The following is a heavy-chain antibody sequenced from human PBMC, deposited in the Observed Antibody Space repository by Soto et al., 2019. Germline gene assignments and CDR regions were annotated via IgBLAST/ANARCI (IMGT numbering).Heavy chain of an antibody. CDR1: GFTFSSYA. D-gene: IGHD2-15*01. Sequence: GSLRLSCAASGFTFSSYAMHWVRQAPGKGLEWVAVISYDGSNKYYADSVKGRFTISRDNSKNTLYLQMNSLRAEDKAVYNYARDHVVVAATFRASYYGMDVWGQGTTVTVSS. CDR2: ISYDGSNK. CDR3: ARDHVVVAATFRASYYGMDV. J-gene: IGHJ6*02. V-gene: IGHV3-30-3*01.